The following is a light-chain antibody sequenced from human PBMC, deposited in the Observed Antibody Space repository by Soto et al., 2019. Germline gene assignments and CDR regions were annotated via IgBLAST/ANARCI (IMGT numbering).Light chain of an antibody. Sequence: QPVLTQPPSASGTPGQRVTISCSGSSSNIGSNYVYWYQQLPGTAPKLLIYSNNQRPSGVPDRFSGSKSGPSASLAISGLRSEDEDDYYCAAWDDSLSGLWVFGGGTKLTVL. CDR3: AAWDDSLSGLWV. CDR2: SNN. J-gene: IGLJ3*02. V-gene: IGLV1-47*02. CDR1: SSNIGSNY.